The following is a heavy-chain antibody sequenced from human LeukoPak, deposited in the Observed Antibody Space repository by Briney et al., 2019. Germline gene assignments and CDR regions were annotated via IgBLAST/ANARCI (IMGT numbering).Heavy chain of an antibody. CDR2: IYYSGST. V-gene: IGHV4-59*01. Sequence: PSETLSLTCAVSSGSISGYYYNWIRQPPGKGLEWIGYIYYSGSTNYNPSLKSRVTISLDTSKNQFSLKLSSVTTADTAVYYCARSVVTLYWYFDLWGRGTLVTVSS. J-gene: IGHJ2*01. CDR1: SGSISGYY. CDR3: ARSVVTLYWYFDL. D-gene: IGHD4-23*01.